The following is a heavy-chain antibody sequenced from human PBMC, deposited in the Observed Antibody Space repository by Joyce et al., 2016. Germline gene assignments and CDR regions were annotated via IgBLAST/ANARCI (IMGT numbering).Heavy chain of an antibody. Sequence: EVQLVESGGGLVKPGGSLRLSCAASGFNFNIYTMNWVRQAPGKGLEWVSSIVNSGHYIDYADSVKGRFTISRDDAKSSLYLQMSSLRVEDTAVYYCARGIGAVAAFDYWGQGSLVTVSS. V-gene: IGHV3-21*06. CDR1: GFNFNIYT. CDR2: IVNSGHYI. D-gene: IGHD2-15*01. J-gene: IGHJ4*02. CDR3: ARGIGAVAAFDY.